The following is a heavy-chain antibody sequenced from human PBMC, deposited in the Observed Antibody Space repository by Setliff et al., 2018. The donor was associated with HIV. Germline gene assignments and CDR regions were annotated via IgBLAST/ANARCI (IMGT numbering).Heavy chain of an antibody. V-gene: IGHV4-39*01. J-gene: IGHJ5*02. Sequence: TSETLSLTCTVSGGSISSSSYYWGWIRQPPGKGLEWIGSIYYSGSTYYNPSLKSRVTISVDTSKNQFSLKLSSVTAADTAVYYCARHPDYGEGWFDPWGQGTLVTVSS. CDR3: ARHPDYGEGWFDP. CDR2: IYYSGST. D-gene: IGHD4-17*01. CDR1: GGSISSSSYY.